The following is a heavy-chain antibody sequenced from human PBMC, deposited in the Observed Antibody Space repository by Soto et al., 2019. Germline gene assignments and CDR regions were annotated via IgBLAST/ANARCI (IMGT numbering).Heavy chain of an antibody. CDR3: ARDHSNDSNGYLDPYFDY. CDR1: GYTFTSYD. Sequence: ASVKVSCKASGYTFTSYDINWVRQATGQGLEWMGWMNPNSGNTGYAQKFQGRVTMTRNTSISTAYMELSSLRSEDTAVYYCARDHSNDSNGYLDPYFDYWGQGTLVTVSS. J-gene: IGHJ4*02. D-gene: IGHD3-22*01. V-gene: IGHV1-8*01. CDR2: MNPNSGNT.